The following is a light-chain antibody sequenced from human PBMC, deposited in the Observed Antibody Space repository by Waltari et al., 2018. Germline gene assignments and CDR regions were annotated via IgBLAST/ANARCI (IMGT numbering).Light chain of an antibody. Sequence: EIVMTQSLATLSVSPGERATLPCRASQSVSSNLAWYQQKPGQAPRLLIYGASTRATGIPARFSGSGSGTEFTLTISSLQSEDFAVYYCQQYNNWPNTFGQGTKVEIK. V-gene: IGKV3-15*01. J-gene: IGKJ1*01. CDR2: GAS. CDR3: QQYNNWPNT. CDR1: QSVSSN.